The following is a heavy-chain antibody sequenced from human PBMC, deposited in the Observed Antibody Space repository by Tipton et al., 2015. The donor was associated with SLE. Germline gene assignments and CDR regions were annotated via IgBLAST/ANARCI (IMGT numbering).Heavy chain of an antibody. CDR2: IYTSGST. V-gene: IGHV4-61*09. CDR1: GGSISSGSYY. J-gene: IGHJ2*01. CDR3: ASWGQSHWYFDL. D-gene: IGHD3-16*01. Sequence: TLSLTCTVSGGSISSGSYYWSWIRQPAGKGLEWIGYIYTSGSTNYNPSLKSRVTISVDTSKNHFSLKLSSVTAADTAVYYCASWGQSHWYFDLWGRGTLVTVSS.